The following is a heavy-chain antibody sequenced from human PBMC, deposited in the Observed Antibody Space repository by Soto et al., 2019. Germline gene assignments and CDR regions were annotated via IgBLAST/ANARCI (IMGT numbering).Heavy chain of an antibody. CDR2: ISAYNGET. D-gene: IGHD2-21*02. V-gene: IGHV1-18*01. CDR1: GYTFTSYG. J-gene: IGHJ3*02. Sequence: QVQLVQSGAEVKKPGASLKVSCKASGYTFTSYGVSWVRQAPGQGLEWMGWISAYNGETNYAQKLKGRVSMTTDTSTNTAFMELRSLGSDDTAVYYCARDIVHCGGDCFDDTFDIWGQGTMVTVSS. CDR3: ARDIVHCGGDCFDDTFDI.